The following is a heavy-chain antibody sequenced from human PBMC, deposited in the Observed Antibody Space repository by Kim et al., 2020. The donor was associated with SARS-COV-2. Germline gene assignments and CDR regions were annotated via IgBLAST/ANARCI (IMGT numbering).Heavy chain of an antibody. CDR1: GFTFSSYA. D-gene: IGHD3-10*01. CDR2: ISYDGSNK. Sequence: GGSLRLSCAASGFTFSSYAMHWVRQAPGKGLEWVAVISYDGSNKYYADSVKGRFTISRDNSKNTLYLQMNSLRAEDTAVYYCAREGILWFGEVGAFDIWGQGTMVTVSS. CDR3: AREGILWFGEVGAFDI. J-gene: IGHJ3*02. V-gene: IGHV3-30-3*01.